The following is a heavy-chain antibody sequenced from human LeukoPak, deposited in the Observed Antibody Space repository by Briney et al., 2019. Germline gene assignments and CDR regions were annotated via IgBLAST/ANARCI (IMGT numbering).Heavy chain of an antibody. V-gene: IGHV4-4*07. CDR1: GGSIRSYS. D-gene: IGHD1-26*01. J-gene: IGHJ4*02. CDR2: ISTSGST. Sequence: PSETLSLTCTVSGGSIRSYSWNWIRQAAGKGLEWIGRISTSGSTNYNPSLKSRVTMSADTSKDQFSLNLSSVTAADTAVYYCARGVGATYFDYWGQGTLVTVSS. CDR3: ARGVGATYFDY.